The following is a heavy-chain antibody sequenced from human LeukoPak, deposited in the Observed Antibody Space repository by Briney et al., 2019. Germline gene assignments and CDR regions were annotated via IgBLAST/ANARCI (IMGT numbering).Heavy chain of an antibody. V-gene: IGHV1-2*02. CDR2: INPNSGGT. J-gene: IGHJ4*02. CDR3: VSRKDSSSWYYFDY. D-gene: IGHD6-13*01. CDR1: GYTFTGYY. Sequence: ASVKVSCKASGYTFTGYYMHWVRQAPGQGLEWVGWINPNSGGTNYAQKFQGRVTMTRDTSITTSYMELSSLRSDDTAVYYCVSRKDSSSWYYFDYWGQGTLVTVSS.